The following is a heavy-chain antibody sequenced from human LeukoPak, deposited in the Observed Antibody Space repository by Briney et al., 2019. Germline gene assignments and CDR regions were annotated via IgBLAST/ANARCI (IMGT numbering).Heavy chain of an antibody. D-gene: IGHD3-3*01. CDR1: DGSFGGYY. CDR3: ARVTGFWCGYYTEGPYYYYYMDV. J-gene: IGHJ6*03. CDR2: FNHSGST. Sequence: PSETLSLTCAVYDGSFGGYYWGWIRQRPRKGLEWVGEFNHSGSTNYNPSLKSRVTISVDTSKNQFSLKLSSVTAADTAVYYCARVTGFWCGYYTEGPYYYYYMDVWGKGTTVTVSS. V-gene: IGHV4-34*01.